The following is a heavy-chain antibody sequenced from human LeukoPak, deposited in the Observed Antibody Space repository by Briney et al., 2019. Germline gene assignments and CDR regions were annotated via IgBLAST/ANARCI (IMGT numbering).Heavy chain of an antibody. J-gene: IGHJ4*02. CDR3: ARVSIFGVVIANDY. CDR2: IFGSGGSA. D-gene: IGHD3-16*02. CDR1: GFTFNNYA. V-gene: IGHV3-23*01. Sequence: GGSLRLSCTASGFTFNNYAMYWVRQAPRKGLEWVAGIFGSGGSAHYADSVKGRFTISRDNSKNTVYLHMNSLRAEDTAVYYCARVSIFGVVIANDYWGQGTVVTVSS.